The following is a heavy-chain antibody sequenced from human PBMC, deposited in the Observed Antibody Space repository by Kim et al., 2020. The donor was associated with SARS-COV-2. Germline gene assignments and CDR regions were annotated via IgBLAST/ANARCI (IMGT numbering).Heavy chain of an antibody. V-gene: IGHV4-38-2*02. J-gene: IGHJ4*02. CDR2: IYHSGST. CDR1: GYSISSGYY. Sequence: SETLSLTCTVSGYSISSGYYWGWIRQPPGKGLEWIGSIYHSGSTYYNPSLKSRVIISVDTSKNQFSLKLSSVTAADTAVYYCAGYSSGWYNSYYFDYWGQGTQATGSS. CDR3: AGYSSGWYNSYYFDY. D-gene: IGHD6-19*01.